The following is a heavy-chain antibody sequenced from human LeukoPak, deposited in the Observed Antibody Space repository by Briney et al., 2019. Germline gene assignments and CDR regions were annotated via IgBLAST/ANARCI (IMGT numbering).Heavy chain of an antibody. V-gene: IGHV3-30-3*01. D-gene: IGHD6-19*01. J-gene: IGHJ4*02. CDR1: GFTFSSYA. CDR3: ARGRIAVGFDY. Sequence: GGSLRLSCAASGFTFSSYAVHWVRQAPGKGLEWVAVISYDGSNKYYADSVRGRFTISRDNSKNTLYLQMNSLRAEDTAVYYCARGRIAVGFDYWGQGTLVTVSS. CDR2: ISYDGSNK.